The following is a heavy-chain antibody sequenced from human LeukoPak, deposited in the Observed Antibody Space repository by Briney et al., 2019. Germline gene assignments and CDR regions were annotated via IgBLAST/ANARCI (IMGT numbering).Heavy chain of an antibody. V-gene: IGHV4-30-4*01. CDR3: AGAPVVPAAASPGWFDP. CDR2: IYYSGST. D-gene: IGHD2-2*01. J-gene: IGHJ5*02. Sequence: PSETLSLTCTVSGGSISSGDYYWSWIRQPPGKGLEWIGYIYYSGSTYYNPSLKSRVTISVDTSKNQFSLKLSSVTAADTAVYYCAGAPVVPAAASPGWFDPWGQGTLVTVSS. CDR1: GGSISSGDYY.